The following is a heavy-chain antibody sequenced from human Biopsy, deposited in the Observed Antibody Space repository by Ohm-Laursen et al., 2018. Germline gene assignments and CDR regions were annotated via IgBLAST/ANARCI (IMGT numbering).Heavy chain of an antibody. V-gene: IGHV4-31*03. CDR2: IHYSGNT. CDR3: TRAGGGKIYGL. CDR1: GVSINTGDHY. D-gene: IGHD3-16*01. J-gene: IGHJ4*02. Sequence: TLSLTCTVSGVSINTGDHYWTCIRQHPGTGLEWIGSIHYSGNTLYNPSLKSRLTISVDTSRNQFSLKRTSVTAADTALYYCTRAGGGKIYGLWGQGTLVTVSS.